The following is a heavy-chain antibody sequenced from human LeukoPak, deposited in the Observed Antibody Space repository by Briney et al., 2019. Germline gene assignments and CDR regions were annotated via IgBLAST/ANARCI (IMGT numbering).Heavy chain of an antibody. V-gene: IGHV4-38-2*02. J-gene: IGHJ6*03. CDR1: GYSISNGYY. CDR2: IYHSGTT. D-gene: IGHD5-12*01. CDR3: ARGPGGYGDYYYYMDV. Sequence: SETLSLTCTVSGYSISNGYYGVWIRQPPGTGLEWIGSIYHSGTTYYNPSLKSRVTISVDTSKNQFSLELSSVTATDTAVYYCARGPGGYGDYYYYMDVWGKGTTVTVSS.